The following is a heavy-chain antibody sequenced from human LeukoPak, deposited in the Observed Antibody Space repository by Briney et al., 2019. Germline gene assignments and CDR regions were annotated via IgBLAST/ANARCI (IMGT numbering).Heavy chain of an antibody. J-gene: IGHJ4*02. Sequence: PGGSLRLSCAASGFTFSSYGMNWVRQAPGKGLEWVSYISSSSSTIYYADSVKGRFTISRDNAKNSLYLQMNSLRAEDTAVYYCARDLRITMVRGVPGYWGQGTLVTVSS. CDR2: ISSSSSTI. D-gene: IGHD3-10*01. CDR3: ARDLRITMVRGVPGY. V-gene: IGHV3-48*04. CDR1: GFTFSSYG.